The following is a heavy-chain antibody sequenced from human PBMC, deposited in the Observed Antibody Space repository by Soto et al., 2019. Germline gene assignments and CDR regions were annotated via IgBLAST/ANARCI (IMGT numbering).Heavy chain of an antibody. CDR3: ARQKLWMATINNDAFDV. CDR2: IYPGDSDT. V-gene: IGHV5-51*01. D-gene: IGHD2-21*01. Sequence: PGESLKISCRGSGYTFNTYWIGWVRRMPGKGLEWMGFIYPGDSDTTYSPSFQGQVTISVDKSISTAYLQWSSLKVSDTAIYYCARQKLWMATINNDAFDVWGQGTKVTVSS. CDR1: GYTFNTYW. J-gene: IGHJ3*01.